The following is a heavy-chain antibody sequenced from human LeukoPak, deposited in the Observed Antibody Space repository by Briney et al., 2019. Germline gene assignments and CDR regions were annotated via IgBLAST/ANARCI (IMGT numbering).Heavy chain of an antibody. CDR2: IGISSGNT. V-gene: IGHV3-48*04. CDR1: GFTFSDYS. Sequence: GGSLRLSCAASGFTFSDYSMNWVRQAPGKGLEWISYIGISSGNTKYADSVKGRFTISGDSAKSSLYLQMNSLRVEDTAVYSCARDHNYAFDNWGQGTLVTVSS. CDR3: ARDHNYAFDN. J-gene: IGHJ4*02. D-gene: IGHD1-1*01.